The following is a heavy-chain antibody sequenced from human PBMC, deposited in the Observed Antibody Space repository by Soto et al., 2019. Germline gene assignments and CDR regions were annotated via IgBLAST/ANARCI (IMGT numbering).Heavy chain of an antibody. CDR3: ARSGGSDLGWFDP. CDR2: IWYDGSNK. V-gene: IGHV3-33*01. Sequence: QVQLVESGGGVVQPGRSLRLSCAASGFTFSSYGMHWVRQAPGKGLEWVAVIWYDGSNKYYADSVKGRFTISRDNSKNTLYRQMNGLRAEDTAVYYCARSGGSDLGWFDPWGQGTLVTVSS. CDR1: GFTFSSYG. J-gene: IGHJ5*02. D-gene: IGHD2-15*01.